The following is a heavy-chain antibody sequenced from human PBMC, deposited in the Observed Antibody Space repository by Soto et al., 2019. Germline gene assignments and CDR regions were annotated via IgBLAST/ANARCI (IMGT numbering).Heavy chain of an antibody. CDR1: GFTFSSYS. CDR3: ARDGPMVTIPSYYGMDV. V-gene: IGHV3-48*02. CDR2: ISSSSSTI. J-gene: IGHJ6*02. D-gene: IGHD2-21*02. Sequence: EVQLVESGGGLVQPGGSLRLTCAASGFTFSSYSMNWVRQAPGKGLEWVSYISSSSSTIYYADSVKGRFTISRDNAKNSLYLQMNSLRDEDTAVYYCARDGPMVTIPSYYGMDVWRQGTTVTVSS.